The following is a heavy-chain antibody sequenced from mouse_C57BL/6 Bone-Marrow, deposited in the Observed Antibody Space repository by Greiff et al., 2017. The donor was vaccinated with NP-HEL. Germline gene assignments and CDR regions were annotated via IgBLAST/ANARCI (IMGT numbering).Heavy chain of an antibody. V-gene: IGHV1-26*01. CDR2: INPNNGGT. Sequence: VQLQQSGPELVKPGASVKISCTASGFTFTDYYMNWVKQSHGKSLEWIGDINPNNGGTSYNQKFKGKATLTVDKSSSTAYMQLRSLTSEDSAVYYCARVGYGSSFYFDDWGKGTTLTVSS. J-gene: IGHJ2*01. CDR3: ARVGYGSSFYFDD. CDR1: GFTFTDYY. D-gene: IGHD1-1*01.